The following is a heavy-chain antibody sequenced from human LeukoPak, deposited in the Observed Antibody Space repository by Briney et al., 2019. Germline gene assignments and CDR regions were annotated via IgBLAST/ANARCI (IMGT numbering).Heavy chain of an antibody. CDR2: IIPIFGTA. CDR3: ARGIAAAEGWFDP. V-gene: IGHV1-69*05. J-gene: IGHJ5*02. CDR1: GGTFSSYA. Sequence: SVKVSCKASGGTFSSYAISWVRQAPGQGLEWMGRIIPIFGTANYAQKLQGRVTMTTDTSTSTAYMELRSLRSDDTAVYYCARGIAAAEGWFDPWGQGTLVTVSS. D-gene: IGHD6-13*01.